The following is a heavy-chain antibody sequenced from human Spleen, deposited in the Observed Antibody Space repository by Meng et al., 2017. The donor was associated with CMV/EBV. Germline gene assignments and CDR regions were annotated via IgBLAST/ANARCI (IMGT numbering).Heavy chain of an antibody. J-gene: IGHJ4*02. V-gene: IGHV2-5*02. Sequence: QITLKESGPTLVKPTQTLTLTCTFSGFSLRTSGVGVGWIRQPPGKALEWLALIYWDDDKRYSPSLKSRLTITKDTSKNQVVLTMTNMDPVDTATYYCARIVVSIADDYYFDYWGQGTLVTVSS. CDR1: GFSLRTSGVG. CDR2: IYWDDDK. D-gene: IGHD6-6*01. CDR3: ARIVVSIADDYYFDY.